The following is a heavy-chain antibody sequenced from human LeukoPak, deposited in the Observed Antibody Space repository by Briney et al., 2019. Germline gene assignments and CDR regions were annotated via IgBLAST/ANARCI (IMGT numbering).Heavy chain of an antibody. Sequence: SVKVSCKASGYTFTSYGISWVRQAPGQGLEWMGRIIPILGIANYAQKFQGRVTITADKSTSTAYMELSSLRSEDTAVYYCARESGRWLQLGYFQHWGQGTLVTVSS. J-gene: IGHJ1*01. CDR3: ARESGRWLQLGYFQH. CDR2: IIPILGIA. V-gene: IGHV1-69*04. CDR1: GYTFTSYG. D-gene: IGHD5-24*01.